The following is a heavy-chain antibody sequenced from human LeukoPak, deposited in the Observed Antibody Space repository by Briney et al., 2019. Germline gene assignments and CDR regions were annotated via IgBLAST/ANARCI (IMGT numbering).Heavy chain of an antibody. J-gene: IGHJ3*01. CDR2: MYYSGST. D-gene: IGHD3-16*02. CDR3: ARSGYGYQKGAFDF. V-gene: IGHV4-59*01. CDR1: GGSITTYY. Sequence: SETLSLTCTVSGGSITTYYWSWIRQPPGKGLEWIGCMYYSGSTIYNPSLKSRVTISVDTSKNQFSLRLSSVTAADTAVYYCARSGYGYQKGAFDFWGQGTTVTVSS.